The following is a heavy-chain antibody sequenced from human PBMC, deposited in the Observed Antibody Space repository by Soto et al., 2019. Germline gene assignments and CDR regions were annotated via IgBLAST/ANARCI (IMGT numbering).Heavy chain of an antibody. V-gene: IGHV1-69*13. J-gene: IGHJ3*02. CDR2: IIPIFGTA. CDR3: AREGDYYDSSGYYLDAFDI. Sequence: SVKVSCKASGGTFSSYAISWVRQAPGQGLEWMGGIIPIFGTANYAQKFQGRVTITADESTSTAYMELSSLRSEDTAVYYCAREGDYYDSSGYYLDAFDIWGQGTMVTVS. D-gene: IGHD3-22*01. CDR1: GGTFSSYA.